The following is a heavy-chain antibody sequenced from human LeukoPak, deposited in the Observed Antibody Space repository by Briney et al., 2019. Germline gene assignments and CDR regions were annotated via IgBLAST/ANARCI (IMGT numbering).Heavy chain of an antibody. CDR1: RGTFSSYA. V-gene: IGHV1-69*05. D-gene: IGHD6-13*01. CDR2: IIPIFGTA. CDR3: ASFQGSSSPFDY. Sequence: SVKVSCKASRGTFSSYAISWVRQAPGQGLEWMGRIIPIFGTANYAQKFQGRVTITTDESTSTAYMELSSLRSEDTAVYYCASFQGSSSPFDYWGQGTLVTVSS. J-gene: IGHJ4*02.